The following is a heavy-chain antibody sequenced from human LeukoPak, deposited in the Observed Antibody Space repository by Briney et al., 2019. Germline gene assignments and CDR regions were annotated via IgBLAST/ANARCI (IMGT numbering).Heavy chain of an antibody. CDR3: AREDTSMVRGVITHFDY. V-gene: IGHV1-2*02. D-gene: IGHD3-10*01. Sequence: VASVKVSCKASGYTFTSYGINWVRQAPGQGLEWMGWINPNSGGTNYAQKFQGRVTMTRDTSISTAYMELSRLRSDDTAVYYCAREDTSMVRGVITHFDYWGQGTLVTVSS. CDR2: INPNSGGT. J-gene: IGHJ4*02. CDR1: GYTFTSYG.